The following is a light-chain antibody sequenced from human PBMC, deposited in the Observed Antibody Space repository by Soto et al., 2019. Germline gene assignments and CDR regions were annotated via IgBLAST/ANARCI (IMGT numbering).Light chain of an antibody. CDR1: QSVLYSSNNKYL. CDR3: QQYYSTPLT. V-gene: IGKV4-1*01. CDR2: WAS. J-gene: IGKJ4*01. Sequence: DIVMTQSPDSLAVSLGDRATINCKYSQSVLYSSNNKYLLAWYQEKPGQPPKLVIYWASTRESGVPDRFSGSGSGTDFTLTISSLQAEDVAVYYCQQYYSTPLTFGGGTKVDIK.